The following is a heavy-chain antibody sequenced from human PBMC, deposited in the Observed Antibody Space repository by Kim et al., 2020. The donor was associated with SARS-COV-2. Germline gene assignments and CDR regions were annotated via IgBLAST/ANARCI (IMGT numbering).Heavy chain of an antibody. CDR2: FDPEDGET. CDR3: ATRSWRYYYDSSGYHFDY. V-gene: IGHV1-24*01. CDR1: GYTLTELS. Sequence: ASVKVSCKVSGYTLTELSMHWVRQAPGKGLEWMGGFDPEDGETIYAQKFQGRVTMTEDTSTDTAYMELSSLRSEDTAVYYCATRSWRYYYDSSGYHFDYWGQGTLVTVSS. D-gene: IGHD3-22*01. J-gene: IGHJ4*02.